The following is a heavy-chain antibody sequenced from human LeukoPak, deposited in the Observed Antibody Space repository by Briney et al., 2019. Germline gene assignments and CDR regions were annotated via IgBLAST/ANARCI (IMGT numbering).Heavy chain of an antibody. CDR3: ARDLTHAFDI. Sequence: PSETLSLTCTVSGGSISSSSYYWGWIRQPPGKGLEWIGSIYYSGSTYYNPSLKSRVTISVDTSKNQFSLKLSSVTAADTAVYYCARDLTHAFDIWGQGTMVTVSS. V-gene: IGHV4-39*07. CDR1: GGSISSSSYY. J-gene: IGHJ3*02. CDR2: IYYSGST.